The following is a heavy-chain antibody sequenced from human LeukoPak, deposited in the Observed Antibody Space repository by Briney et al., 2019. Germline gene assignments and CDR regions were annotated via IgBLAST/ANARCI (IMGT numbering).Heavy chain of an antibody. J-gene: IGHJ4*02. CDR1: GGTFSSYA. V-gene: IGHV1-69*13. CDR2: IIPIFGTA. CDR3: ARSNIVVVPAAIQQGFDY. D-gene: IGHD2-2*02. Sequence: GASVKVTCKASGGTFSSYAISWVRQAPGQGLEWMGGIIPIFGTANYAQKFQGRVTITADESTSTAYMELSSLRSEDTAVYYCARSNIVVVPAAIQQGFDYWGQGTLVTVSS.